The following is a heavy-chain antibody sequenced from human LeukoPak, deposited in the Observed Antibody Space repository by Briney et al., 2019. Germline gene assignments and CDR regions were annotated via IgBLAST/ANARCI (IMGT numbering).Heavy chain of an antibody. J-gene: IGHJ4*02. Sequence: GASVKVSCKASGYTFTSYGISWVRQAPGQGLEWMGWISAYNGNTNYAQKLQGRVTITTDTSTSTAYMELRSLRSDDTAVYYCARVSGLYFDDRPLEDYWGQGTLVTVSS. CDR1: GYTFTSYG. V-gene: IGHV1-18*01. CDR3: ARVSGLYFDDRPLEDY. D-gene: IGHD2-8*01. CDR2: ISAYNGNT.